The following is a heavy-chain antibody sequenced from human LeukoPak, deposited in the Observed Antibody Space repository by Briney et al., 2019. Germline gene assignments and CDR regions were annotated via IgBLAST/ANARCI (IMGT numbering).Heavy chain of an antibody. CDR3: ARDGVIVVTGNWFDP. CDR1: GYTFTSYA. Sequence: GASVKVSCKASGYTFTSYAIHWVRQAPGQRLEWMGWITPNSGGTNYAQKFQGRVTMTRDTSISTAYMELSRLRSDDTAVYYCARDGVIVVTGNWFDPWGQGTLVTVSS. J-gene: IGHJ5*02. CDR2: ITPNSGGT. D-gene: IGHD3-22*01. V-gene: IGHV1-2*02.